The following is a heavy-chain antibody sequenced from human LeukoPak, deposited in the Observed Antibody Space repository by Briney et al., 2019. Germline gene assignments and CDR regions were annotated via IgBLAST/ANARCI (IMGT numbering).Heavy chain of an antibody. CDR1: GFTFSSYA. J-gene: IGHJ3*02. CDR2: ISGSGGST. V-gene: IGHV3-23*01. D-gene: IGHD3-3*01. Sequence: PGGSLSLSCAASGFTFSSYAMSWVRQAPGKGLEWVSAISGSGGSTYYADSVKGRFTISRDNPKNTLYLQMNSLRAEDTAVYYCARTKYDFWSGYYNVGAFDIWGQGTMVTVSS. CDR3: ARTKYDFWSGYYNVGAFDI.